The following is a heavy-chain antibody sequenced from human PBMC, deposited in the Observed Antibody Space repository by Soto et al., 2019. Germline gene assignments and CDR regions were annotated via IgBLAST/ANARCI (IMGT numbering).Heavy chain of an antibody. CDR1: KFTVSAYY. D-gene: IGHD2-21*01. CDR3: ATGQEVGMADI. V-gene: IGHV3-11*03. J-gene: IGHJ3*02. CDR2: ISGDSTDR. Sequence: QVQLLESGGGLVRPGGSLRLSCTASKFTVSAYYMAWIRQAPGKGLDWISYISGDSTDRNYADSVKGRFTISRDNAKHSLYLQMSSLTVEDTAVYFCATGQEVGMADIWGQGTMVTVSS.